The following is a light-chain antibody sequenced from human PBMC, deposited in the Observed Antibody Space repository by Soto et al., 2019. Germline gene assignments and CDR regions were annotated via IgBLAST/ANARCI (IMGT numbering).Light chain of an antibody. CDR3: CSYAGRSTVI. Sequence: QSVLTQPASVSGSPGQSITISCTGSSGDIVTYNLVSWYQQHPGRAPTLIIFEGNKRPSGVSNRFSASKSGNTASLEISGLQAEDEADYHCCSYAGRSTVICGGGTKLTV. V-gene: IGLV2-23*01. CDR2: EGN. CDR1: SGDIVTYNL. J-gene: IGLJ2*01.